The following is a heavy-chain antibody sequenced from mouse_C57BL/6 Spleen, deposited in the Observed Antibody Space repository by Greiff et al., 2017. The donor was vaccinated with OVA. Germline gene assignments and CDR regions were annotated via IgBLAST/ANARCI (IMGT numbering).Heavy chain of an antibody. CDR2: IYPGDGDT. CDR3: AREAGSSYYYAMDY. CDR1: GYAFSSSW. Sequence: VQLQQSGPELVKPGASVKISCKASGYAFSSSWMNWVKQRPGKGLEWIGRIYPGDGDTNYNGKFKGKATLTADKSSSTAYMQLSSLTSEDSAAYFCAREAGSSYYYAMDYWGQGTSVTVSS. V-gene: IGHV1-82*01. D-gene: IGHD1-1*01. J-gene: IGHJ4*01.